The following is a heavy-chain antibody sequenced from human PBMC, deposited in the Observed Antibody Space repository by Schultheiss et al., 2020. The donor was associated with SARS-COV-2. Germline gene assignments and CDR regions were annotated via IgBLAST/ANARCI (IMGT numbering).Heavy chain of an antibody. V-gene: IGHV3-13*05. Sequence: GGSLRLSCAASGFTFSSYDMHWVRQATGKGLEWVSAIGTAGDPYYPGSVKGRFTISRENAKNSLYLQMNSLRAEDTALYYCAKGLILRFLEWPLGNAFDIWGQGTMVTVSS. CDR3: AKGLILRFLEWPLGNAFDI. CDR1: GFTFSSYD. J-gene: IGHJ3*02. CDR2: IGTAGDP. D-gene: IGHD3-3*01.